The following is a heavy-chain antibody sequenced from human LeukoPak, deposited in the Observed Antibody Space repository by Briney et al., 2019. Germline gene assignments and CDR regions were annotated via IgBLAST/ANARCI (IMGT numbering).Heavy chain of an antibody. Sequence: GGSLRLSCAASGFAFSSYLMSWVRQAPGKGLEWVSTISGSGNTYCADSVKGRFTISRDNSRNTPYLQMNSLRAEDTAVYYCAKGGDGSGSHYYYYGMDVWGQGTAVTVSS. CDR3: AKGGDGSGSHYYYYGMDV. J-gene: IGHJ6*02. D-gene: IGHD3-10*01. V-gene: IGHV3-23*01. CDR2: ISGSGNT. CDR1: GFAFSSYL.